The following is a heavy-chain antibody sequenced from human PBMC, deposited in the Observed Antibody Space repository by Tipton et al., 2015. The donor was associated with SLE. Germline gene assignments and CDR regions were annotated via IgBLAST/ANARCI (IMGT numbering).Heavy chain of an antibody. D-gene: IGHD3-3*01. CDR2: IDQIGSA. CDR1: GGSISGNY. V-gene: IGHV4-59*08. CDR3: ARHAYDFWRGFYHHVFYG. J-gene: IGHJ3*01. Sequence: TPSLTCIVSGGSISGNYWSWIRQPPGKRLEWIGYIDQIGSANYNPPLQSRVTISVGKSTTHFSLKLTSVTAADSAIYYCARHAYDFWRGFYHHVFYGWGQGTIITFSS.